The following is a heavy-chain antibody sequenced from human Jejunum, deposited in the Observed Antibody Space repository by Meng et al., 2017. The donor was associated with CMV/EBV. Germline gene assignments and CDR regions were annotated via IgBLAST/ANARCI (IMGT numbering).Heavy chain of an antibody. CDR2: INPSGGST. Sequence: CKASGYTFTRYYVHWVRQAPGQGLEWMGIINPSGGSTSYAQKCQGRVTMTRDTSTSTVYMELSSLRSEDTAVYYCARDFSSCYYYWGQGTLVTVSS. CDR3: ARDFSSCYYY. J-gene: IGHJ4*02. CDR1: GYTFTRYY. V-gene: IGHV1-46*01. D-gene: IGHD2-2*01.